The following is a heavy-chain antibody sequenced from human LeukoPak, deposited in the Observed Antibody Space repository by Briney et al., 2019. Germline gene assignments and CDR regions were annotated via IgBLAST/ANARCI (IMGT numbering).Heavy chain of an antibody. CDR1: GYTFTVYF. J-gene: IGHJ6*02. V-gene: IGHV1-46*01. CDR3: ARQSFVRRDYSDTGGPHSRSPPPDYYFAMDV. CDR2: INPSGGST. D-gene: IGHD3-22*01. Sequence: GASVKVSCKASGYTFTVYFMHWVRQAPGQGLEWMGIINPSGGSTDYAQKFQGRVTMTRDTSTSTVYMELSSLRSQDTAVYYCARQSFVRRDYSDTGGPHSRSPPPDYYFAMDVWGRGTTVTVSS.